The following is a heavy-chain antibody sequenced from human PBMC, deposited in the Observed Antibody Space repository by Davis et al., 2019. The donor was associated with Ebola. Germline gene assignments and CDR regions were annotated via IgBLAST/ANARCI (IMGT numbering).Heavy chain of an antibody. Sequence: GESLKISCAASGFTFSSYAMSWVRQAPGKGLEWVSAISGSGGSTYYADSVKGRFTISRDNSKNTLYLQMNSLRAEDTAVYYCARHYCGGDCRDYYYYYGMDVWGQGTTVTVSS. V-gene: IGHV3-23*01. CDR2: ISGSGGST. CDR1: GFTFSSYA. CDR3: ARHYCGGDCRDYYYYYGMDV. D-gene: IGHD2-21*02. J-gene: IGHJ6*02.